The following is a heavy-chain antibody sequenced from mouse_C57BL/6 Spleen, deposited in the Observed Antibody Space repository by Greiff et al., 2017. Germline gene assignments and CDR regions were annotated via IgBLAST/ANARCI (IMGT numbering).Heavy chain of an antibody. J-gene: IGHJ1*03. CDR1: GYTFTSYW. Sequence: QVQLQQPGAELVMPGASVKLSCKASGYTFTSYWMHWVKQRPGQGLEWIGEIDPSDSYTNYNQKFKGKSTLTVDKSSSTAYMQLSSLTSEDSAVYYCARLRPSWYFDVWGTGTTVTVSS. CDR3: ARLRPSWYFDV. V-gene: IGHV1-69*01. CDR2: IDPSDSYT. D-gene: IGHD2-12*01.